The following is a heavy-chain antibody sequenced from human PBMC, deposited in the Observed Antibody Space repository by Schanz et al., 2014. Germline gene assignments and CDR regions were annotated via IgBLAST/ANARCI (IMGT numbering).Heavy chain of an antibody. D-gene: IGHD3-10*01. CDR1: GFAFSSYA. J-gene: IGHJ6*02. CDR3: ARSGVDV. Sequence: EVQLVESGGGFVQPGGSLRLSCAASGFAFSSYAMTWVRQAPGKGLEWVSCITGGSTTYTYYADSVRGRFTISRDNAKSSVYLQMNSLRAEDTAVYYCARSGVDVWGQGTTVTVSS. CDR2: ITGGSTTYT. V-gene: IGHV3-21*01.